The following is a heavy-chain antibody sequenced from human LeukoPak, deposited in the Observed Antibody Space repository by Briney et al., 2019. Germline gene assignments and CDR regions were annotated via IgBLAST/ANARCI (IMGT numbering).Heavy chain of an antibody. J-gene: IGHJ4*02. D-gene: IGHD1-26*01. Sequence: GGSLRLSSAASGFTFSNYAMSWVRQAPGKGLEWVSAISGSGGSTYYADSVKGRFTISRDNSKNTLYLQMNSLRAEDTAVYYCAKNSGSYDLHYWGQGTLVTVSS. CDR1: GFTFSNYA. V-gene: IGHV3-23*01. CDR2: ISGSGGST. CDR3: AKNSGSYDLHY.